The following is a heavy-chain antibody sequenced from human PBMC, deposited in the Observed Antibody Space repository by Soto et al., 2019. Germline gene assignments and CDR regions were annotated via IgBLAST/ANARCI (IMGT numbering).Heavy chain of an antibody. D-gene: IGHD3-10*01. J-gene: IGHJ5*02. CDR1: GGTFSSYA. CDR3: ARDIDYYGSGTRFDP. Sequence: GAPVNASCKASGGTFSSYARSWVRQAPGQGLEWMGGIIPIFGTANYAQKFQGRVTITADESTSTAYMELSSLRSEDTAVYYCARDIDYYGSGTRFDPWGQGTLVTVSS. CDR2: IIPIFGTA. V-gene: IGHV1-69*13.